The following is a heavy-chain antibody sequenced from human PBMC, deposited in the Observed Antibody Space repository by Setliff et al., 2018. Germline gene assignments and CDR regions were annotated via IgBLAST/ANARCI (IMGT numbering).Heavy chain of an antibody. CDR2: TYYNGTA. V-gene: IGHV4-39*02. CDR3: ARTLWGYYYMDV. J-gene: IGHJ6*03. CDR1: GGSISGSHYS. D-gene: IGHD7-27*01. Sequence: SETLSLTCSVSGGSISGSHYSWVWMRQPPGKRLEWIGSTYYNGTAYYNPSLQSRVAISVDTSKNYFSLDVSSVTAADTAVYYCARTLWGYYYMDVWGKGTTVTVSS.